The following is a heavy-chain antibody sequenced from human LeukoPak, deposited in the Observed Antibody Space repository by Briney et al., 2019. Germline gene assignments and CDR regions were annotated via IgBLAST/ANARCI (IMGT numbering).Heavy chain of an antibody. Sequence: ASVKVSCKASGYTFTSYDINWVRQATGQGLEWMGWMNPNSGNTGYAQKFQGRVTMTRNTSISTAYMELSSLRSEDTAVYYCARGGEYYDSSGYDAFDIWGQGTMVTVSS. J-gene: IGHJ3*02. D-gene: IGHD3-22*01. CDR1: GYTFTSYD. CDR2: MNPNSGNT. V-gene: IGHV1-8*01. CDR3: ARGGEYYDSSGYDAFDI.